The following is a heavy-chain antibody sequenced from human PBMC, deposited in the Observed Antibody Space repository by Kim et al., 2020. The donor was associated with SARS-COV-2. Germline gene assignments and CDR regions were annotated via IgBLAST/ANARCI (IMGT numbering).Heavy chain of an antibody. CDR1: GYSFTSYW. V-gene: IGHV5-51*01. CDR2: IYPGDSDT. CDR3: ARFYYDSSGYHRNDFYFDY. D-gene: IGHD3-22*01. J-gene: IGHJ4*02. Sequence: GESLKISCKGSGYSFTSYWIGWVRQMPGKGLEWMGIIYPGDSDTRYSPSFQGQVTISADKSISTAYLQWSSLKASDTAMYYCARFYYDSSGYHRNDFYFDYWGQGTLVTVSS.